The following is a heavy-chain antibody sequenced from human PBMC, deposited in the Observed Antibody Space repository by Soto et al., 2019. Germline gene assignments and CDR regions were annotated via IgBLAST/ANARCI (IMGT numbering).Heavy chain of an antibody. CDR1: GYSFTSYW. V-gene: IGHV5-10-1*01. CDR3: ARQVAAAGLDNYNWFDP. J-gene: IGHJ5*02. Sequence: GESLKISCKGSGYSFTSYWISWVRQMPGKGLEWMGRIDPSDSYTNYSPSFQGHVTISADKSISTAYLQWSSLKASDTAMYYCARQVAAAGLDNYNWFDPWGQGTLVTVSS. D-gene: IGHD6-13*01. CDR2: IDPSDSYT.